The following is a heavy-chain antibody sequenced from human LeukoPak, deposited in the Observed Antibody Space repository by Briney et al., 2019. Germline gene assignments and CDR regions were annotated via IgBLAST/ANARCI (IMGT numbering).Heavy chain of an antibody. V-gene: IGHV3-30*04. D-gene: IGHD3-9*01. J-gene: IGHJ6*04. Sequence: GGSLRLSCAASGFTFSSDAMHWGRQAPGKGLEWVAVMSYDGSNKYYADSVKGRFTISRDNSKNTLYLQMNSLRAEDTAVYYCAKENYDILTGYYQGFLDVGGKGTTVTISS. CDR2: MSYDGSNK. CDR1: GFTFSSDA. CDR3: AKENYDILTGYYQGFLDV.